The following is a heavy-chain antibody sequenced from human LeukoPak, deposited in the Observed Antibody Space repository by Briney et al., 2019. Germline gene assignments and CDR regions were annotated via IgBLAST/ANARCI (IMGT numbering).Heavy chain of an antibody. V-gene: IGHV3-23*01. J-gene: IGHJ4*02. Sequence: GGSLRLSCAASGFTFRDFGMSWVRQAPGKGLEWVSTINDNGVATYYADSVRGRFTISKDYSTDTVFLRMHGLRVEDTAIYYCAKGDGGYYLIDSWGQGTRVTVSS. CDR2: INDNGVAT. CDR3: AKGDGGYYLIDS. D-gene: IGHD3-22*01. CDR1: GFTFRDFG.